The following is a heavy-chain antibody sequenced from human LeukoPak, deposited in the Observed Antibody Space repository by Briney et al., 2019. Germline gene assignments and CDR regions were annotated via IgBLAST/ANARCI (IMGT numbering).Heavy chain of an antibody. Sequence: PGGSLRLSCAASGFTFSSYAMSWVRQAPGKGLEWVSAISGSGGSTYYADSVKGRFTMSRENAKNTLYLQMNSLRAEDTAVYYCAKHRKWLASFDYWGQGTLVTVSS. D-gene: IGHD5-12*01. CDR2: ISGSGGST. CDR1: GFTFSSYA. V-gene: IGHV3-23*01. J-gene: IGHJ4*02. CDR3: AKHRKWLASFDY.